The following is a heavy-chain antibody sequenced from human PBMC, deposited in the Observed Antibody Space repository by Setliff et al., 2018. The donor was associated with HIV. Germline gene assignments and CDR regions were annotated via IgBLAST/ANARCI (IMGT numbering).Heavy chain of an antibody. CDR2: IYHSGST. V-gene: IGHV4-59*08. CDR3: ARHYPRSDDAFDI. D-gene: IGHD6-19*01. CDR1: GGSISSYY. J-gene: IGHJ3*02. Sequence: SETLSLTCTVSGGSISSYYWSWIRQPPGKRLEWIGYIYHSGSTNYNPSLESRVTISVDTSKNQFSLRLSSVTAADTAVYYCARHYPRSDDAFDIWGQGTMVTVSS.